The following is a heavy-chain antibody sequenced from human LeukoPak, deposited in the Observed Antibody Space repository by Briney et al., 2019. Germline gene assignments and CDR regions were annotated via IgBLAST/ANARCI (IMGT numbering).Heavy chain of an antibody. CDR2: MNPNSGNT. V-gene: IGHV1-8*01. D-gene: IGHD4-17*01. CDR3: ARDGDYGDYLDY. Sequence: ASVKVSCKASGYTFTSYDINWVRQATGQGLEWMGWMNPNSGNTGYAQKFQGRVTMTRNTSISTAYMELSSLRSEDTAVYYCARDGDYGDYLDYWGQGTLVTVSS. J-gene: IGHJ4*02. CDR1: GYTFTSYD.